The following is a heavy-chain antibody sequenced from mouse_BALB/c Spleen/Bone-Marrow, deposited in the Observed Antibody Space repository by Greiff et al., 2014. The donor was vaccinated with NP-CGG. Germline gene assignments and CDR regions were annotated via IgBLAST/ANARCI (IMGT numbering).Heavy chain of an antibody. CDR2: IDPANGNT. J-gene: IGHJ3*01. V-gene: IGHV14-3*02. Sequence: VHVKQSGAELVKPGASVKLSCTASGFNIKDTYMHWVKQRPEQGLEWIGRIDPANGNTKYDPKFQGKATITADTSSNTAYLQLSSLTSEDTAVYYCARIHYYGRAWFAYWGQGTLVTVSA. CDR3: ARIHYYGRAWFAY. CDR1: GFNIKDTY. D-gene: IGHD1-2*01.